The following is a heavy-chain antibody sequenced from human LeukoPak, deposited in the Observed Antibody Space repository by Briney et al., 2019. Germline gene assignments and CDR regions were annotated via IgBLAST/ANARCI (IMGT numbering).Heavy chain of an antibody. D-gene: IGHD3-10*02. CDR2: IGSSGSAT. CDR3: AELGITMIGGV. J-gene: IGHJ6*04. V-gene: IGHV3-48*03. CDR1: GFILSNYE. Sequence: GGSLRLSCAASGFILSNYEMNWVRQAPGKGLEWVAYIGSSGSATNYADSMKGRFTISRDNAKNSLYLQMNSLRAEDTAVYYCAELGITMIGGVWGKGTTVTISS.